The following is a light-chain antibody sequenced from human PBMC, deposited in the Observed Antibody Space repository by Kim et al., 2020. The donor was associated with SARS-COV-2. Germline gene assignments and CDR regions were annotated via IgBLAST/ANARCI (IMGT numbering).Light chain of an antibody. CDR3: LQNNTYPIT. J-gene: IGKJ5*01. CDR1: QNISND. Sequence: DIQMTQSPSSLSASVGDRVTITCRASQNISNDLDWYQQKPGRAPKRLIYGASSLQSGVPSRFSGSGSGTEFTLTISSLQPEDFATYFCLQNNTYPITFGQGTRLEIK. CDR2: GAS. V-gene: IGKV1-17*01.